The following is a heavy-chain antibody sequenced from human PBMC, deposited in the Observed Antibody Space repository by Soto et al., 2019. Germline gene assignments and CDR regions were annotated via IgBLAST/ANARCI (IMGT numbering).Heavy chain of an antibody. J-gene: IGHJ6*02. CDR2: IYYSGST. CDR1: GGSISSSSYY. CDR3: ARHVRMGMVVRGVIYYYYGMDV. V-gene: IGHV4-39*01. Sequence: PLGSLSLTCTVSGGSISSSSYYWGWIRQPPGKGLEWIGSIYYSGSTYYNPSLKSRVTISVDTSKNQFSLKLSSVTAADTAVYYCARHVRMGMVVRGVIYYYYGMDVWGQGTTVTVSS. D-gene: IGHD3-10*01.